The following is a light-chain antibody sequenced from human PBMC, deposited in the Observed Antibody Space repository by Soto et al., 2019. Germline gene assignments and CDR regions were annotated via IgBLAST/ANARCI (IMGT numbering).Light chain of an antibody. CDR1: SSNIGTNT. V-gene: IGLV1-44*01. CDR2: ANS. CDR3: AAWDDSLNGWV. Sequence: QSVLTQPPSTSGTPGQRVTISCSGSSSNIGTNTLNWYQQLPGAAPRLLIYANSERPSGVPDRFSGSKSGTSASLAISGLQSDDEADYYCAAWDDSLNGWVFGGGTKLTVL. J-gene: IGLJ3*02.